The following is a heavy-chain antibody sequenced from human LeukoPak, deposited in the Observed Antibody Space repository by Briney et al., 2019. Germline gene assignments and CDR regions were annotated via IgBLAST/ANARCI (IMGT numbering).Heavy chain of an antibody. CDR1: GGSFSGYY. CDR3: ARLYYFDY. J-gene: IGHJ4*02. Sequence: SETLSLTCAVYGGSFSGYYWSWIRQPPGKGLEWIGEINHSGSTNYNPSLKSRVTISVDTSKNQFSLKLSSVTAADTAVYYCARLYYFDYWGQGTLVTVSS. CDR2: INHSGST. V-gene: IGHV4-34*01.